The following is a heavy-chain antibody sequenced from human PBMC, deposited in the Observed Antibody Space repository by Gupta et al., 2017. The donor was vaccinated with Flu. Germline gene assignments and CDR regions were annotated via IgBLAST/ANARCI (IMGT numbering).Heavy chain of an antibody. CDR2: TRNKANSYTT. CDR3: ALEGRCSSTSCYPDRYLGY. CDR1: GFTFSDHY. Sequence: EVQLVESGGGLVQPGGSLRLSCAASGFTFSDHYMDWVRQAPGTGLEWVGRTRNKANSYTTEYAASVKGRFTISRDDSKNSLYLQMNSLKTEDTAVYYCALEGRCSSTSCYPDRYLGYWGQGTLVTVSS. J-gene: IGHJ4*02. V-gene: IGHV3-72*01. D-gene: IGHD2-2*01.